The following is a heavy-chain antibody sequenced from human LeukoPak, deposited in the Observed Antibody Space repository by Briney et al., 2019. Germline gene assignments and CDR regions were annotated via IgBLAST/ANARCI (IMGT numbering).Heavy chain of an antibody. V-gene: IGHV3-23*01. CDR3: AKDRSDSSSRYSSFDH. Sequence: GALRLSCAASGFTFSSYAMSWVRQAPGKGLEWVSTISGSGGSTYYADSVTGRFTISRDNSKNTLYLQMNSLRAEDTAVYYCAKDRSDSSSRYSSFDHWGQGTLVTVSS. CDR1: GFTFSSYA. CDR2: ISGSGGST. D-gene: IGHD6-13*01. J-gene: IGHJ4*02.